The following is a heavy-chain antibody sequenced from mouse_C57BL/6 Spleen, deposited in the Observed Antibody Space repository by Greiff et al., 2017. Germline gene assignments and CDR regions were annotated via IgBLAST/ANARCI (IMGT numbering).Heavy chain of an antibody. CDR1: GYTFTSYW. D-gene: IGHD1-1*01. CDR2: IHPNSGST. Sequence: VQLQQPGAELVKPGASVKLSCKASGYTFTSYWMHWVKQRPGQGLEWIGMIHPNSGSTNYNEKFKSKATLTVDKSSSTAYMQLSSLTSEDSAVYYCAIRLVLGSIWYFGVWGTGTTVPVSS. J-gene: IGHJ1*03. V-gene: IGHV1-64*01. CDR3: AIRLVLGSIWYFGV.